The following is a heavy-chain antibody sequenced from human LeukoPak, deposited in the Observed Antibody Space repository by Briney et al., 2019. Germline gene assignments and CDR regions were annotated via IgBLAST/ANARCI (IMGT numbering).Heavy chain of an antibody. CDR1: GFTFTDAW. CDR2: IKNKAHGGTT. V-gene: IGHV3-15*01. J-gene: IGHJ4*02. Sequence: GGSLRLSCAASGFTFTDAWLSWVRQAPGKGLEWVGHIKNKAHGGTTDYAAAAKGRFTISRDDSKYILYLQMSSLRIEDSAIYYCTTGGHYFGSWGQGTLVTVSS. CDR3: TTGGHYFGS.